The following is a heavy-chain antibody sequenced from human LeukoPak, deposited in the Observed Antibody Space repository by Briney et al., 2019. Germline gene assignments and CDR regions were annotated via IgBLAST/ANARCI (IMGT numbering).Heavy chain of an antibody. CDR1: GGSLSSHY. J-gene: IGHJ6*02. Sequence: ETLSLTCTVSGGSLSSHYWSWIRQPPGKGLEWVSVIYSGGSTYYADSVKGRFTISRDNSKNTLYLQMNSLRAEDTAVYYCARYHYYYGMDVWGQGTTVTVSS. V-gene: IGHV3-66*01. CDR3: ARYHYYYGMDV. CDR2: IYSGGST.